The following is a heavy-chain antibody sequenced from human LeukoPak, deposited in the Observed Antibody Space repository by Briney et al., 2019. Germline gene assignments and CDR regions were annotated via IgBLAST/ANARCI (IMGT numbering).Heavy chain of an antibody. D-gene: IGHD2/OR15-2a*01. CDR1: GGSISSDH. CDR2: IYYSGRT. Sequence: PSETLSLTCSVSGGSISSDHWNWIRQTPGKGLEWIGCIYYSGRTYYNPSLKSGVTISVDMSKSQFSLRLTSVTAADTAVYYCARKNDFEISGQGTLVTVSS. J-gene: IGHJ3*02. CDR3: ARKNDFEI. V-gene: IGHV4-59*01.